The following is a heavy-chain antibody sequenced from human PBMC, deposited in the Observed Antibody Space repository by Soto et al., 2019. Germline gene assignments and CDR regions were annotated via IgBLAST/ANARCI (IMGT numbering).Heavy chain of an antibody. J-gene: IGHJ6*02. Sequence: TLSLTCAVYGGSFSGYYWSWIRQPPGKGLEWIGEINHSGSTNYNPSLKSRVTISVDTSKNQFSLKLSSVTAADTAVYYCARTRRNGSGSYYKDPHWRYGMDVWGQGTTVTVSS. D-gene: IGHD3-10*01. CDR1: GGSFSGYY. V-gene: IGHV4-34*01. CDR2: INHSGST. CDR3: ARTRRNGSGSYYKDPHWRYGMDV.